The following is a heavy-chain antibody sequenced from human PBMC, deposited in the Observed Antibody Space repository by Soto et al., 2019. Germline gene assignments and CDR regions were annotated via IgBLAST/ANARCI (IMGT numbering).Heavy chain of an antibody. CDR3: DKDDIEGGMDV. CDR2: IIPTLGMA. V-gene: IGHV1-69*04. Sequence: QVQLVQSGAEVRKPGSSVKVSCRASGGTFSTFSVSWVRQAPGQGLEWMGRIIPTLGMADYAQNLQGRVTITADKSASTAYMELSSLRSGDTAVYYCDKDDIEGGMDVWGQGTTVTVSS. CDR1: GGTFSTFS. J-gene: IGHJ6*02.